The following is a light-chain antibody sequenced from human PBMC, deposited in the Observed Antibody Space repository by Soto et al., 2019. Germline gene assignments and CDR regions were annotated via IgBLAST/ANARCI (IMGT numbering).Light chain of an antibody. CDR1: QSVSSN. J-gene: IGKJ3*01. V-gene: IGKV3-15*01. CDR3: QQYKNWPQT. Sequence: EIVMTQSPATLSVSPGERATLSCRASQSVSSNLAWYQQKPGQAPRLLIYGASTRATGIPARFGGSGSGTDFTLTISSLQTEDFAVYYCQQYKNWPQTFGPGTKVDIQ. CDR2: GAS.